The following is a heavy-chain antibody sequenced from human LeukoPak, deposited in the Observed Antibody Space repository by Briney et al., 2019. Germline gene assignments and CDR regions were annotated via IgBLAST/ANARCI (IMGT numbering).Heavy chain of an antibody. J-gene: IGHJ4*02. CDR3: ARDDTVRKLDY. D-gene: IGHD4-11*01. CDR1: GFTFSSYA. CDR2: ISSNGHYV. Sequence: PGGSLRLSCAASGFTFSSYAMSWVRQAPGKKVEWVSLISSNGHYVYYADSVKGRFTISRDNAKNSLYLHMNSLRAEDTAVYYCARDDTVRKLDYWGQGSLVIVSS. V-gene: IGHV3-21*06.